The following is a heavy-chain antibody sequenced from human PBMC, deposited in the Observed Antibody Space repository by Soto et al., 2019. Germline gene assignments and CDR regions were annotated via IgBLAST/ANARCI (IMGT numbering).Heavy chain of an antibody. D-gene: IGHD3-9*01. CDR1: GCSIGGRY. CDR3: ARVGERWQYFDWFYYFDS. J-gene: IGHJ4*02. Sequence: PXETLSLTCTVSGCSIGGRYWGWIRQPPGKGLEWIGYVYYSGSSTSNPSLKSRVTMSADTSKNQLSLKVRSVTAADTAVYYCARVGERWQYFDWFYYFDSSGQGALVTVSS. CDR2: VYYSGSS. V-gene: IGHV4-59*11.